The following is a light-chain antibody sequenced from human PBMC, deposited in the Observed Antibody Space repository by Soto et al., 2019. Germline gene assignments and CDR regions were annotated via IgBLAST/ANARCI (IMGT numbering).Light chain of an antibody. CDR2: STD. CDR3: LLYYGGAGL. CDR1: TGEVSSGNF. Sequence: QTVVTQEPSLTVSPGGTVTLTCASSTGEVSSGNFPNWFQQKPGQAPRPLTYSTDSKYSWTPDRFSGSLVGGKAALTLSGVQPEDEADYYCLLYYGGAGLFGTGTKLTVL. V-gene: IGLV7-43*01. J-gene: IGLJ1*01.